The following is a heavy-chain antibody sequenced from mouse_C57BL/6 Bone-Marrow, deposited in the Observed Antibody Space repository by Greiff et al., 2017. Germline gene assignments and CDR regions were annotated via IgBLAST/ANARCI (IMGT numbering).Heavy chain of an antibody. Sequence: EVNVVESGGGLVQPGGSMKLSCAASGFTFSDAWMDWVRQTPEKGLEWVAEIRNKANNHATYYAENVKGRFTISRDDSKRSDYMQRNSLRTEDTGIYYCTREDVYCYFGVWGTGTTVTVSS. CDR3: TREDVYCYFGV. J-gene: IGHJ1*03. CDR2: IRNKANNHAT. V-gene: IGHV6-6*01. CDR1: GFTFSDAW.